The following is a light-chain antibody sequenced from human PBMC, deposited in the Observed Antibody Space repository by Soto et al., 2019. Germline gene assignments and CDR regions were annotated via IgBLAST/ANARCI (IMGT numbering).Light chain of an antibody. J-gene: IGKJ2*01. Sequence: EIGLTQSPAILSVSPGEGATLSCRASQSISRSLAWYQQKPGQAPRLLISDASTRATGIPARFSGSGSGTEFTLTISSLQSEDFALYYCHQYNSWPPGTFGQGTKVDIK. CDR3: HQYNSWPPGT. CDR1: QSISRS. V-gene: IGKV3-15*01. CDR2: DAS.